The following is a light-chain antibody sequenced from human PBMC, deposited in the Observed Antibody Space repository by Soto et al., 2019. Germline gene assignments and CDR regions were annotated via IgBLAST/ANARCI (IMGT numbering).Light chain of an antibody. Sequence: EIVMTQSPATLSVSPGERATLSCRASQSFSSSYLAWYQQKPGQAPRLLIYGASNRATGIPDRFSGSGSGTDFTLTISRLEPEDFAVYYCQQYGSSPFTFGQGTRLEIK. J-gene: IGKJ5*01. CDR2: GAS. CDR1: QSFSSSY. CDR3: QQYGSSPFT. V-gene: IGKV3-20*01.